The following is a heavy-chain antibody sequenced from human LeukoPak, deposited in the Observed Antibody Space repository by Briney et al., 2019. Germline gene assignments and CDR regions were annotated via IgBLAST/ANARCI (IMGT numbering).Heavy chain of an antibody. J-gene: IGHJ4*02. V-gene: IGHV3-23*01. CDR3: AKASFRYDSSVYQLGYYFDY. D-gene: IGHD3-22*01. CDR1: GFTFNSYA. CDR2: LSGSGGST. Sequence: PGGSLRLSCAASGFTFNSYAMSWVRQAPGKGLEWVSALSGSGGSTYYADSVKGRFTISRDNSKNTLYLQMNSLRAEDTAVYYCAKASFRYDSSVYQLGYYFDYWGQGTLVTVSS.